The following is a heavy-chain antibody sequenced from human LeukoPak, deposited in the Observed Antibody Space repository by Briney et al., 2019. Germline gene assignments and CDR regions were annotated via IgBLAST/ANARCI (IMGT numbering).Heavy chain of an antibody. V-gene: IGHV4-34*01. CDR2: INHSGST. CDR3: ARGTGRVRYRPAYWYFDL. CDR1: GGSFSGYS. D-gene: IGHD3-9*01. J-gene: IGHJ2*01. Sequence: SETLSLTCAVYGGSFSGYSWSWIRQPPGKGLEWIGEINHSGSTNYNPSLKSRVTISVDTSKNQFSLKLSSVTAADTAVYYCARGTGRVRYRPAYWYFDLWGRGTLVTVSS.